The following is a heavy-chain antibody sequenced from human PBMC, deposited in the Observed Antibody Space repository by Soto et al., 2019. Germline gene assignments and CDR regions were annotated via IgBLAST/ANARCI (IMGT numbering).Heavy chain of an antibody. CDR1: GFTFSSYG. Sequence: ESGGGVVQPGRSLRLSCAASGFTFSSYGMHWVRQAPGKGLEWVAVIWYDGSNKYYADSVKGRFTISRDNSKNTLYLQMNSLRAEDTAVYYCAGYGDYGGYFQHWGQGTLVTVSS. CDR3: AGYGDYGGYFQH. D-gene: IGHD4-17*01. CDR2: IWYDGSNK. J-gene: IGHJ1*01. V-gene: IGHV3-33*01.